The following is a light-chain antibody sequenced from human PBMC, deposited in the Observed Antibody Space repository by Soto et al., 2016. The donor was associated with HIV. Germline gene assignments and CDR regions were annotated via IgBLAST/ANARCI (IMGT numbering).Light chain of an antibody. CDR1: QSISSY. CDR3: QQAHSFPLT. Sequence: DIQMTQSPSFLSASVGDRVTITCRASQSISSYLNWYQQKPGKAPKLLIYAASSLQSGVPSRFSGSGSGTDFTLTISSLQPEDFATYFCQQAHSFPLTFGGGTKVEIK. CDR2: AAS. J-gene: IGKJ4*01. V-gene: IGKV1-39*01.